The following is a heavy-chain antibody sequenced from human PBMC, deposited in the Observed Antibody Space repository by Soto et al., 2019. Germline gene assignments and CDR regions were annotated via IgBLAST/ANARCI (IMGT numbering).Heavy chain of an antibody. Sequence: QLQLQESGPGLVKPSETLSLTCTVSGGSISSSSYYWGWIRQPPGKGLEWIGSIYYSGSTYYNPSLKSRVTISVDTSKNQFSLKLSSVTAADTAVYYCARIRYFDWFQREYGPLYYFDYWGQGTLVTVSS. CDR3: ARIRYFDWFQREYGPLYYFDY. D-gene: IGHD3-9*01. J-gene: IGHJ4*02. CDR2: IYYSGST. V-gene: IGHV4-39*01. CDR1: GGSISSSSYY.